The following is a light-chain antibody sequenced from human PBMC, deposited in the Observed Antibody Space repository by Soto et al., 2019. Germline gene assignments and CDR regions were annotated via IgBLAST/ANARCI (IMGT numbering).Light chain of an antibody. V-gene: IGKV1-39*01. CDR2: ATS. CDR1: QSIPNS. Sequence: DIQLTQSPSSLSASIGYRVTSTCRASQSIPNSLNWYQQKPGKAPKLLIYATSGLQSGVPSRFSGSGSGTDFTLTISSLQREDFAAYYCQQSFSSSWTFGQGTKVDIK. J-gene: IGKJ1*01. CDR3: QQSFSSSWT.